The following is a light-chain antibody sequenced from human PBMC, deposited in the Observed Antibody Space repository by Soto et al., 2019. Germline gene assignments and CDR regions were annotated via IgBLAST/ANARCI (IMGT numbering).Light chain of an antibody. CDR2: EVS. V-gene: IGLV2-8*01. CDR1: SSDVGGYNY. J-gene: IGLJ1*01. Sequence: QSVLTQPPSASGSPGQSVTISCTGTSSDVGGYNYVSWYQQHPSKAPNLMIYEVSKRPSGVPDRFSGSKSGNTASLTVSGLQAEDEADYYCSSYAGSNNYVFGTGTKVTVL. CDR3: SSYAGSNNYV.